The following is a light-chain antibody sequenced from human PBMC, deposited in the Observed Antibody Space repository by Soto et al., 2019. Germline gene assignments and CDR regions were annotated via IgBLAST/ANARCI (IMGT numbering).Light chain of an antibody. CDR1: TSNIGRST. CDR2: SNT. Sequence: QSVLTQPPSASGTPGQRVTISCSGSTSNIGRSTVSWYQQFPGAAPKLLIYSNTQRPLGVPVRFSGSKSDTSASLAISGLQSEDDADYYCATWNDGVFVFGIGTKVTVL. J-gene: IGLJ1*01. V-gene: IGLV1-44*01. CDR3: ATWNDGVFV.